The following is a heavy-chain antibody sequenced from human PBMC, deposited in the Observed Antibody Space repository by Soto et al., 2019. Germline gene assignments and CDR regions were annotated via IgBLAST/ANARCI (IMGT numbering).Heavy chain of an antibody. J-gene: IGHJ4*02. CDR1: GFTFSSYG. V-gene: IGHV3-30*18. D-gene: IGHD3-22*01. CDR3: AKDAHFLTYYYDSSGYSDY. Sequence: LRLSCAASGFTFSSYGMHWVRQAPGKGLEWVAVISYDGSNKYYADSVKGRFTISRDNSKNTLYLQMNSLRAEDTAVYYCAKDAHFLTYYYDSSGYSDYWGQGTLVTVSS. CDR2: ISYDGSNK.